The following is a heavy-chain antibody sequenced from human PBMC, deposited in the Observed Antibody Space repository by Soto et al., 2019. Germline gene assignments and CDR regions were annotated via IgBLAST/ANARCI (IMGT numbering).Heavy chain of an antibody. D-gene: IGHD4-4*01. V-gene: IGHV3-15*01. CDR1: GFTFSNAW. Sequence: GGSLRLSCAASGFTFSNAWMSWVRQAPGKGLEWVGRIKSKTDGGTTDYAAPVKGRFTISRDDSKNTLYLQMNSLKTEDTAVYYCTTSYYSNYDGYYYYYYMDVWGKGTTVTVSS. J-gene: IGHJ6*03. CDR2: IKSKTDGGTT. CDR3: TTSYYSNYDGYYYYYYMDV.